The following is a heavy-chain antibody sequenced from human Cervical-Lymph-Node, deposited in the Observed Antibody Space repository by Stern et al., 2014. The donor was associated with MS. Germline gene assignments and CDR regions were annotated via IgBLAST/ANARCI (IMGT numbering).Heavy chain of an antibody. V-gene: IGHV1-24*01. CDR2: FDTENDET. Sequence: QVQLVESGAEVKKPGVSVKVSCKVSGYSLSEIYMHWVRQAPGKGLEWMGGFDTENDETVYAQNFQGRLTMTEDTSTDTAYMELSSLRSEDTAVYYCAGGGGTIDIWGQGTPVIVSS. CDR3: AGGGGTIDI. J-gene: IGHJ3*02. D-gene: IGHD1-26*01. CDR1: GYSLSEIY.